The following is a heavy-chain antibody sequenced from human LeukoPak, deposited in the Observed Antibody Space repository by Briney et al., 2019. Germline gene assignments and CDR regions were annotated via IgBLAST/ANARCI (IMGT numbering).Heavy chain of an antibody. V-gene: IGHV3-7*01. J-gene: IGHJ3*02. D-gene: IGHD6-6*01. CDR2: IKQDGSEK. CDR3: ARASEYSSSLSAVVAFDI. CDR1: GFTFSSYW. Sequence: PGGSLRLSCAASGFTFSSYWMSWDRQAPGKGLEWVANIKQDGSEKYYVDSVKGRFTISRDNAKNSLYLQMNSLRAEDTAVYYCARASEYSSSLSAVVAFDIWGQGTMVTVSS.